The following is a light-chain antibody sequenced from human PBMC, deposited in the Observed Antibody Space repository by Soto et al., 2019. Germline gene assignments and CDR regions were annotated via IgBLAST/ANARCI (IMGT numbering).Light chain of an antibody. CDR3: QQYDSFPLIA. J-gene: IGKJ5*01. Sequence: EIVLTQSPGTLSLSPGERATLSCRASQTVSSAYLGWYQQKPGQAPRLLIYGTSSRATGIPDRFSGSGSGTDFTLTISRLEPEDFVVYYCQQYDSFPLIAFGQGTRLEIK. CDR2: GTS. CDR1: QTVSSAY. V-gene: IGKV3-20*01.